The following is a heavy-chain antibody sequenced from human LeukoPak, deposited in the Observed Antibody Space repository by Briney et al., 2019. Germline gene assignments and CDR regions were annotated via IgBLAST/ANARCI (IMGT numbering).Heavy chain of an antibody. CDR2: INTNTGNP. CDR1: GYTFTSYA. Sequence: ASVKVSCKASGYTFTSYAMNWVRQAPGQGLEWMGWINTNTGNPTYAQGFTGRFVFSLDTSVSTAYLQISSLKAEDTAVYYCAREHPRYYYDSSGYYYFDYWGQGTLVTVSS. D-gene: IGHD3-22*01. CDR3: AREHPRYYYDSSGYYYFDY. J-gene: IGHJ4*02. V-gene: IGHV7-4-1*02.